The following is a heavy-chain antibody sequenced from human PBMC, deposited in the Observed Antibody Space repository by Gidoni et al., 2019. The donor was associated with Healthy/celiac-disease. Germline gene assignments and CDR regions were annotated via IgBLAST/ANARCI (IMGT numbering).Heavy chain of an antibody. CDR2: ISSSSSYI. V-gene: IGHV3-21*01. J-gene: IGHJ4*02. CDR1: GFTFSSYS. CDR3: ARDLWGYGDYHDY. Sequence: EVQLVESGGGLVKPGGSLRLSCAASGFTFSSYSMNWVRQAPGKGLEWVSSISSSSSYIYYADSVKGRFTISRDNAKNSLYLQMNSLRAEDTAVYYCARDLWGYGDYHDYWGQGTLVTVSS. D-gene: IGHD4-17*01.